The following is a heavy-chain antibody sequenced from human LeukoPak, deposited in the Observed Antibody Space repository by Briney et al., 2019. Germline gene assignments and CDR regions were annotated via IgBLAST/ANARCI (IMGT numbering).Heavy chain of an antibody. CDR3: AMGYCSSTSCYDSQYNWFDP. Sequence: ASVKVSCKASGDIFTNYGINWVRQAPGQGLEWMGWISAYNGNTNYAQKFQGRVTVTTDTSTSTAYMELRSLRSDDTAVYYCAMGYCSSTSCYDSQYNWFDPWGQGTLVTVSS. J-gene: IGHJ5*02. CDR1: GDIFTNYG. CDR2: ISAYNGNT. V-gene: IGHV1-18*01. D-gene: IGHD2-2*01.